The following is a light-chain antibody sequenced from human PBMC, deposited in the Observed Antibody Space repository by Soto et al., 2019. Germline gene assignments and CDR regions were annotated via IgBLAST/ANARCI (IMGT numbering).Light chain of an antibody. CDR2: DVS. CDR1: SSDVGGYNS. V-gene: IGLV2-14*03. CDR3: SSYTSNSTV. J-gene: IGLJ2*01. Sequence: QSALTQPASVSGSPGQSITISCTGTSSDVGGYNSVSWYQHHPGKAPKLMIYDVSTRPSGVSNRFSGSKSGNTASLTISGLQAEDDADYYCSSYTSNSTVFGGGTKLTVL.